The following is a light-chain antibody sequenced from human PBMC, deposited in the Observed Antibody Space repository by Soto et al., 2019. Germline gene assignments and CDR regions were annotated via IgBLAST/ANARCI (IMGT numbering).Light chain of an antibody. J-gene: IGKJ4*01. Sequence: EMVLTQSPATLSLSPGESATLSCRASQNVGLNFAWYQQKSGQPPRLLIHPASSRATGIPARYSGSGSRTDFSRTISSLEPEDIAVYYCQERGRWPRATFGGGTKVEMK. CDR2: PAS. CDR1: QNVGLN. CDR3: QERGRWPRAT. V-gene: IGKV3-11*01.